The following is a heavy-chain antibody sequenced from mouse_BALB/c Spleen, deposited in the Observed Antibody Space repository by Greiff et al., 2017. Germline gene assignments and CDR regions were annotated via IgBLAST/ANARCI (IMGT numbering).Heavy chain of an antibody. D-gene: IGHD2-14*01. CDR2: ISYDGSN. CDR1: GYSITSGYY. V-gene: IGHV3-6*02. J-gene: IGHJ3*01. CDR3: AREGGYRYPFAY. Sequence: VQLQQSGPGLVKPSQSLSLTCSVTGYSITSGYYWNWIRQFPGNTLEWMGYISYDGSNNYNPSLNNRISITRDTSKNQFFLKLNSVTTEDTATYYCAREGGYRYPFAYWGQGTLVTVSA.